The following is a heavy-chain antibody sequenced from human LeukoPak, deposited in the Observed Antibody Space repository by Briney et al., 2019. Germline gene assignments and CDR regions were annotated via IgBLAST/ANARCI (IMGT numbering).Heavy chain of an antibody. Sequence: GGSLRLSCAASGFTFSGYAMSWVRQAPGKGLEWVSGISGSGGTTYYADSVTGRFTISRDTSKNTLYLQMNSLRAEDTAVYYCAKGSSPFDYWGQGTLVTVSS. CDR1: GFTFSGYA. CDR3: AKGSSPFDY. V-gene: IGHV3-23*01. CDR2: ISGSGGTT. J-gene: IGHJ4*02. D-gene: IGHD1-26*01.